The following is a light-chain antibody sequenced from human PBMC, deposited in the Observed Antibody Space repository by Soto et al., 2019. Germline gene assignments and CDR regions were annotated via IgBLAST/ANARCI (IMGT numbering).Light chain of an antibody. J-gene: IGLJ3*02. V-gene: IGLV1-44*01. CDR2: GYN. CDR1: SSNIGSNP. Sequence: QSVLTQPPSASGTPGQRVTISCSGSSSNIGSNPVNWYQQLPGTAPKLLIYGYNRRPSGVPDRFSGSKSGTSASLAISGLQSEDEADYYCAAWDDSLNGSNWVFGGGTKLTVL. CDR3: AAWDDSLNGSNWV.